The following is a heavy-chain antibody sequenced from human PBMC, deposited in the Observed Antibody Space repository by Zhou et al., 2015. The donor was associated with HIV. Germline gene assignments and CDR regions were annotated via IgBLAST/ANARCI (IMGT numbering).Heavy chain of an antibody. J-gene: IGHJ4*02. D-gene: IGHD3-16*01. CDR1: GFTFSGSV. CDR2: IRSKANTYAT. CDR3: TRHRIGDRGRDFDY. V-gene: IGHV3-73*02. Sequence: EVQLVESGGGLVQPGGSLKVSCAASGFTFSGSVMHWVRQASGKGLEWVGRIRSKANTYATAYAASVKGRFTISRDDSKNTTYLQMNSLKTEDTAVYYCTRHRIGDRGRDFDYWGQGTLVTVSS.